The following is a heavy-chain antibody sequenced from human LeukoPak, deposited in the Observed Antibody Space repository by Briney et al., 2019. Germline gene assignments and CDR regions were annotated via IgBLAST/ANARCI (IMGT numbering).Heavy chain of an antibody. CDR3: ARLGGAKRTNNWFDP. D-gene: IGHD3-10*01. Sequence: GESLKISCKGSGYSFTSYWIGWVRQMPGKGLERMGIIYPGDSDTRYSPSFQGQVTISADKSISTAYLQWSSLKAPDTAMYYCARLGGAKRTNNWFDPWGQGTLVTVSS. V-gene: IGHV5-51*01. J-gene: IGHJ5*02. CDR2: IYPGDSDT. CDR1: GYSFTSYW.